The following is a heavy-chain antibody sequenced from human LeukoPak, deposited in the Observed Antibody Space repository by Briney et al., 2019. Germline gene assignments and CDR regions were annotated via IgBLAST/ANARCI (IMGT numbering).Heavy chain of an antibody. CDR1: GDSISSSSYY. J-gene: IGHJ4*02. D-gene: IGHD6-13*01. V-gene: IGHV4-39*01. CDR3: ARHPGVIAAADFDY. CDR2: IYYSGGT. Sequence: SETLSLTCTVSGDSISSSSYYWGWIRQPPGKGLEWIGSIYYSGGTYYNPSLKSRVTISVDTSKNQFSLKLSSVTAADTAVYYCARHPGVIAAADFDYWGQGTLVTVSS.